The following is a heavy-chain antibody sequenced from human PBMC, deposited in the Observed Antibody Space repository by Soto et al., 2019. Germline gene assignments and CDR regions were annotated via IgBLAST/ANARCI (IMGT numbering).Heavy chain of an antibody. CDR2: ISAYNGNT. J-gene: IGHJ4*02. D-gene: IGHD3-9*01. V-gene: IGHV1-18*01. Sequence: ASVKVSCKASGYTFTSYGISWVRQAPGQGLEWMGWISAYNGNTNYAQKLQGRVTMTTDTSTSTAYMELRSLRSDDTAVYYCARDRDSLFTIFWSRVLDYWGQGTLVTVSS. CDR3: ARDRDSLFTIFWSRVLDY. CDR1: GYTFTSYG.